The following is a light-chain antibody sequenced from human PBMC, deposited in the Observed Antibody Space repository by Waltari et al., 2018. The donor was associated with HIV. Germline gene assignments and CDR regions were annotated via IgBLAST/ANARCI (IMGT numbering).Light chain of an antibody. Sequence: QSALTQPASVSGSPGQSITISCTGTSSDVGGYDSVSWYQQHPGKAPKLMIYDVSNRPSGVSNRFSGSKSGNTASLTISGLQAEDEADYYCSSFTSSSTWGFGGGTKLTVL. CDR3: SSFTSSSTWG. V-gene: IGLV2-14*03. CDR2: DVS. CDR1: SSDVGGYDS. J-gene: IGLJ3*02.